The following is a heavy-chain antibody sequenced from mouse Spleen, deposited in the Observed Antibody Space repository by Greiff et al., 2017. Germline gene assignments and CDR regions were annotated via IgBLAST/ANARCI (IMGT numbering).Heavy chain of an antibody. Sequence: EVKLMESGGGLVQPGGSMKLSCAASGFTFSDAWMDWVRQSPEKGLEWVAEIRNKANNHATYYAESVKGRFTISRDDSKSSVYLQMNSLRAEDTGIYYCTRNWGPFAYWGQGTLVTVSA. V-gene: IGHV6-6*01. CDR3: TRNWGPFAY. CDR1: GFTFSDAW. CDR2: IRNKANNHAT. J-gene: IGHJ3*01. D-gene: IGHD4-1*01.